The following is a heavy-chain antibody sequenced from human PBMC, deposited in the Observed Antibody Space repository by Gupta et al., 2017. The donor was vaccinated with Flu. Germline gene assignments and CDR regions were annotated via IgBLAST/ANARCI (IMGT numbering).Heavy chain of an antibody. J-gene: IGHJ6*02. V-gene: IGHV1-69*01. CDR3: AHGSSAESVTNHLYYYGMDV. D-gene: IGHD6-6*01. Sequence: QVQLVQSGAEVKKPGSSVKVSCKASGGTSSRYAITWVRQAPGQGLEWMGEIIPIYATTMYAQKFQGRVIITADESTTTGYMEVISLRSEDTAVYYCAHGSSAESVTNHLYYYGMDVWGQGTKVTVS. CDR2: IIPIYATT. CDR1: GGTSSRYA.